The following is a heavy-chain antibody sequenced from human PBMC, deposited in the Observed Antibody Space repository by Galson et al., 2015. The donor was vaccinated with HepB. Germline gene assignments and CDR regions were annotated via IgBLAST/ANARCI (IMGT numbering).Heavy chain of an antibody. D-gene: IGHD7-27*01. CDR3: ARAARWGDFDY. Sequence: TCAVSGGSISSSNWWSWIRQPPGKGLEWIGYTYYSGSTNYNPSLKSRVTISVDTSKNQFSLKLSSVTAADTAVYYCARAARWGDFDYWGQGTLVTVSS. V-gene: IGHV4-61*01. CDR2: TYYSGST. CDR1: GGSISSSNW. J-gene: IGHJ4*02.